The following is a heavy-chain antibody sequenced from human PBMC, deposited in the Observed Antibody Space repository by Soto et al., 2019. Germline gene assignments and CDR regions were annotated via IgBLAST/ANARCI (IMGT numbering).Heavy chain of an antibody. CDR2: ISWNSGSI. D-gene: IGHD3-10*01. CDR1: GFTFDDYA. CDR3: AKDTEGVLLWFGEKAFDI. V-gene: IGHV3-9*01. J-gene: IGHJ3*02. Sequence: DVQLVESGGGLVQPGRSLRLSCAASGFTFDDYAMHWVRQAPGKGLEWVSGISWNSGSIGYADSVKGRFTISRDNAKNSLYLQMNSLRAEDTALYYCAKDTEGVLLWFGEKAFDIWGQGTMVTVSS.